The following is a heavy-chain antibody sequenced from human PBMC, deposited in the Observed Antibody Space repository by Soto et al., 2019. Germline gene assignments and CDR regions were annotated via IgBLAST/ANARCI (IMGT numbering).Heavy chain of an antibody. D-gene: IGHD2-15*01. CDR1: GYTFTRYD. Sequence: ASVKVSCKASGYTFTRYDINWVRQATGQGLEWMGWMNPNSGNTGYAQKFQGRVTMTRNTSISTAYMELSSLRSEDTAVYYCARGLESYCSGGSCNDYWGQGTLVTVSS. CDR2: MNPNSGNT. V-gene: IGHV1-8*01. CDR3: ARGLESYCSGGSCNDY. J-gene: IGHJ4*02.